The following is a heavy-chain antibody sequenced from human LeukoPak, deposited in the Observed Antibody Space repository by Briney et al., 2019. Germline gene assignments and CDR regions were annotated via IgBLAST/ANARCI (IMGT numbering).Heavy chain of an antibody. J-gene: IGHJ5*02. V-gene: IGHV3-30-3*01. D-gene: IGHD5-18*01. CDR1: GFTFSNYA. CDR3: ASSGYSYGYVGWFDP. Sequence: PGRSLRLSCAASGFTFSNYAMHWVCQAPGKGLEWVAVISNDGSNKYYADSVKGRFTISRDNSKNTLYLQMNSLRAEYTAVYYCASSGYSYGYVGWFDPWGQGTLVTVSS. CDR2: ISNDGSNK.